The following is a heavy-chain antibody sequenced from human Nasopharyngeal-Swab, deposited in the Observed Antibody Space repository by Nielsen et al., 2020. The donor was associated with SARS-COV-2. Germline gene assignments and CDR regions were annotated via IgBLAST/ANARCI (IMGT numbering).Heavy chain of an antibody. CDR3: ARLHFYYMDF. CDR1: GFDVSIND. V-gene: IGHV3-53*01. CDR2: HYVDGRT. Sequence: GGSLRLSCAASGFDVSINDVIWVRQAPGKGLEWVSMHYVDGRTVYAVSVKGRFAISRDSSKNIVSLQMNTVRAEDTGLYFCARLHFYYMDFWGKGTTVTVSS. J-gene: IGHJ6*03.